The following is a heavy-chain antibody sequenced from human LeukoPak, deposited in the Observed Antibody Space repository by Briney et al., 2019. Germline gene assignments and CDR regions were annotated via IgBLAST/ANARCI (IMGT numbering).Heavy chain of an antibody. D-gene: IGHD1-26*01. Sequence: GESLKISCIGSGYSFTNYWIGWVRQIPGKGLEWMGIIYPDDSDTTYSPSFQGQVAISVDKSINTAYLQRSSLKPSDTAMYFCARNWQWEPFDYWGQGTLVTVSS. CDR1: GYSFTNYW. V-gene: IGHV5-51*01. J-gene: IGHJ4*02. CDR2: IYPDDSDT. CDR3: ARNWQWEPFDY.